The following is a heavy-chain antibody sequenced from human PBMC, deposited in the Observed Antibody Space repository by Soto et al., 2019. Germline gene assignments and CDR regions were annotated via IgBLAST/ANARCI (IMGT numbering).Heavy chain of an antibody. Sequence: SVKGRFTISRDNAKNSLFLQLNGLRAEDTAIYYCARDRVRGGLPQYGMDLWGQGTTVTVFS. D-gene: IGHD3-10*01. J-gene: IGHJ6*02. CDR3: ARDRVRGGLPQYGMDL. V-gene: IGHV3-21*01.